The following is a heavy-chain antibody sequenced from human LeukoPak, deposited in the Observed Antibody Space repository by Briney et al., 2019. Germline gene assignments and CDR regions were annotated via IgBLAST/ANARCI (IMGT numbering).Heavy chain of an antibody. CDR1: GGSISSGDYY. Sequence: PSETLSLTCTVSGGSISSGDYYWSWIRQPPGKGLEWIGYIYYSGSTYYNPSLKSRVTISVDTSKNQFSPKLSSVTAADTAVYYCASTRLEYSYGLYYYYYGMDVWGQGTTVTVSS. V-gene: IGHV4-30-4*01. CDR3: ASTRLEYSYGLYYYYYGMDV. J-gene: IGHJ6*02. CDR2: IYYSGST. D-gene: IGHD5-18*01.